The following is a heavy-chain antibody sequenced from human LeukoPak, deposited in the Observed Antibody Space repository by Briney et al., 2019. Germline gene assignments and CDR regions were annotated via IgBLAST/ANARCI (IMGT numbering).Heavy chain of an antibody. CDR3: ARTESYDSAAYYAT. CDR2: IWYDGSHK. D-gene: IGHD3-22*01. Sequence: GGSLRLSCAASGFTFSNYGVHWVRQAPGKGLEWVAVIWYDGSHKYYADSVKGRFTISRDDSENTLYLQINYLRAEDTAVYYCARTESYDSAAYYATWGQGTLVTVSS. V-gene: IGHV3-33*01. J-gene: IGHJ5*02. CDR1: GFTFSNYG.